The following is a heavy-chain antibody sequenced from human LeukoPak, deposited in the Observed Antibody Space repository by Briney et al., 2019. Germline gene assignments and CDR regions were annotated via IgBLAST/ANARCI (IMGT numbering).Heavy chain of an antibody. V-gene: IGHV4-39*01. D-gene: IGHD6-13*01. CDR3: ASLRWGSWYELGFEDV. CDR1: GGSISSSSYY. J-gene: IGHJ6*04. Sequence: PSETLSLTCTVSGGSISSSSYYWGWIRQPPGKGLEWIGSIYYSGSTYYNPSLKSRVTISVDTSKNQFSLKLSSVTAADTAVYYCASLRWGSWYELGFEDVWGKGTTVTVSS. CDR2: IYYSGST.